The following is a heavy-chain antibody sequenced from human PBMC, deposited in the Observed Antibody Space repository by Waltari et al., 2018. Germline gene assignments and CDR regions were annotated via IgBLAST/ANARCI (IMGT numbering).Heavy chain of an antibody. CDR3: ARGGTREVDTPT. CDR2: INPDGYYP. CDR1: GFSFCKVW. Sequence: DVQLVASGGGLVQPGGSLRLSCAASGFSFCKVWMTWVRQAPGKGPEWVATINPDGYYPSLVDSVRGRFTISRDNAKNSLDLQMNSLTADDTAVYYCARGGTREVDTPTWGQGTLVTVSS. J-gene: IGHJ4*02. V-gene: IGHV3-7*01. D-gene: IGHD3-16*01.